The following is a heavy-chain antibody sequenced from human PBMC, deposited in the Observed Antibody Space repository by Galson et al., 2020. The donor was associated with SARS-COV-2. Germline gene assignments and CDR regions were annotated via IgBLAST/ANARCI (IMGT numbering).Heavy chain of an antibody. J-gene: IGHJ4*02. CDR3: ARAGQTLGTWEEFDS. Sequence: QAGGSLRLSCVASGFTFIYNAMSWVRQAPGQGLEWVAAVSSSGGITYYADSVKGRFTISRDNSKNTMYLELKSLRVEDTAIYYCARAGQTLGTWEEFDSWGQGTLVTVSS. CDR2: VSSSGGIT. V-gene: IGHV3-23*01. CDR1: GFTFIYNA. D-gene: IGHD1-1*01.